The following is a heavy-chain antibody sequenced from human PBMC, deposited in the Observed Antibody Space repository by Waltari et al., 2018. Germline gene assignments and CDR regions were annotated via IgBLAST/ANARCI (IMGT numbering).Heavy chain of an antibody. D-gene: IGHD3-3*01. CDR3: ARSAPRLSGYLYYYYYYMDV. Sequence: QVQLQQWGAGLLKPSETLSLTCAVYGGSFSGYYWSWIRQPPGKGLEWIGEINHSGSTNYNPSLKSRVTISGDTSKNQFSLKLSSVTAADTAVYYCARSAPRLSGYLYYYYYYMDVWGKGTTVTVSS. CDR2: INHSGST. V-gene: IGHV4-34*01. J-gene: IGHJ6*03. CDR1: GGSFSGYY.